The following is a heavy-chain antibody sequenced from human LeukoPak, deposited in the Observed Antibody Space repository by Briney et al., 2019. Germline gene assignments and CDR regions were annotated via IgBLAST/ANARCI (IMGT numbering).Heavy chain of an antibody. D-gene: IGHD3-3*01. J-gene: IGHJ3*02. Sequence: GESLKISCKGSGHSFTSYWIGWVRQMPGKGLEWMGIIYPGDSDTRYSPSFQGQVTISADKSISTAYLQWSSLKASDTAMYYCARPVRYYDFWSGYYRDAFDIWGQGTMVTVSS. CDR2: IYPGDSDT. CDR1: GHSFTSYW. CDR3: ARPVRYYDFWSGYYRDAFDI. V-gene: IGHV5-51*01.